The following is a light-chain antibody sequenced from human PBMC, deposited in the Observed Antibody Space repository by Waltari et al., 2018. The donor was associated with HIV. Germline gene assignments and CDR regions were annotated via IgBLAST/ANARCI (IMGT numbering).Light chain of an antibody. CDR3: QAWDSSTVV. Sequence: SYELTQPPSVSVSPGQTASITCSGDKLGDKYACWYQQKPGQSPVLVIYHDIQRPSGIPARFSGSNSGNTATLTISGTHAMDEADYYCQAWDSSTVVFGGGTKLTVL. CDR2: HDI. J-gene: IGLJ2*01. V-gene: IGLV3-1*01. CDR1: KLGDKY.